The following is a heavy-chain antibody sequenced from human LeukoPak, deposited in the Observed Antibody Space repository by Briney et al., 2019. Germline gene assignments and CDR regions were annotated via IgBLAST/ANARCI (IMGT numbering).Heavy chain of an antibody. V-gene: IGHV3-23*01. CDR2: ISTTGGYT. D-gene: IGHD5-24*01. J-gene: IGHJ4*02. CDR1: GFSFSTYD. CDR3: AKKPATIKFPFDI. Sequence: GVPLRLSCVGSGFSFSTYDMGWVRQTPGKGLEWVSAISTTGGYTEDADSVKGRFTISRDNSQNTLFLQMHSLRAEDTAVYYCAKKPATIKFPFDIWGQGTLVTVSP.